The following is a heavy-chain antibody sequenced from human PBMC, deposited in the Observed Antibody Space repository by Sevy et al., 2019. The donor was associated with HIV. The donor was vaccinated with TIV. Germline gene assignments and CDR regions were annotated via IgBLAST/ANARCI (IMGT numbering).Heavy chain of an antibody. D-gene: IGHD6-13*01. CDR1: GFTFSSYS. J-gene: IGHJ6*03. CDR2: LRSSSSYI. CDR3: ARAARWRIGAAGTNYYYYYMDV. V-gene: IGHV3-21*01. Sequence: GGSLRLSCAASGFTFSSYSMNWVRPAPAKGLEWVSSLRSSSSYIDYADSVKGRFTISRDNAKNSLYLQMNSLRAEDTAVYYCARAARWRIGAAGTNYYYYYMDVWGKGTTVTVSS.